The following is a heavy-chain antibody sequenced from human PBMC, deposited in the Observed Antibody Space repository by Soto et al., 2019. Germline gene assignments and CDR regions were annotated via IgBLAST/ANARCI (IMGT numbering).Heavy chain of an antibody. CDR2: IYYSGST. V-gene: IGHV4-30-4*01. CDR1: GRSISRGAYY. Sequence: ILSLTCTLSGRSISRGAYYWSWLRQHPGKGLEWIGYIYYSGSTYYNPSLKRRVTISVDTSKNPFSLKLSSVTAADTAVYYCARAIPLLSYYYYGMDAWGQGTTVTVSS. D-gene: IGHD2-2*02. J-gene: IGHJ6*02. CDR3: ARAIPLLSYYYYGMDA.